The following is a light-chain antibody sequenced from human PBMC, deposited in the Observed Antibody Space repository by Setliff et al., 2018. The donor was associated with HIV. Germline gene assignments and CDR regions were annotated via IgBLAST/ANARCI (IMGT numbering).Light chain of an antibody. V-gene: IGLV2-14*03. CDR1: ISDIGSYNF. CDR2: DVS. J-gene: IGLJ1*01. CDR3: SSYTTSSTYV. Sequence: QSALTQPASVSGSPGQSITIPCTGSISDIGSYNFVSWYQQHPGKAPNLIISDVSKRPSGVSGRFSGSKSGHTASLTISGLQAEDEADYYCSSYTTSSTYVFGIGTKVTVL.